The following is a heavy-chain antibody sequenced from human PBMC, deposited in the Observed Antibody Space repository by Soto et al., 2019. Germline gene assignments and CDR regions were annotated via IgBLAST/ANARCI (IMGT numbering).Heavy chain of an antibody. J-gene: IGHJ4*02. V-gene: IGHV4-4*02. CDR2: IYHSGNT. CDR1: GGSINSDTW. CDR3: ARSSYVQQYLDY. D-gene: IGHD1-1*01. Sequence: ETLSLTCVVSGGSINSDTWWSWVRQSRGKGLELIGEIYHSGNTHYSPSLKSRVTMSVDKSNNHFSLRLSSVTAADTARYYCARSSYVQQYLDYWGQGTLVTVSS.